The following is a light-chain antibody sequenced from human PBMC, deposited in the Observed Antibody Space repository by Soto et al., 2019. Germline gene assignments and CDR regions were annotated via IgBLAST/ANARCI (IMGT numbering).Light chain of an antibody. CDR2: EVS. V-gene: IGLV2-8*01. Sequence: QSALTQPPSASGSPGQSVTISCTGTSSDVGGYNYVSWYQQYPGKAPKLMIYEVSKRPSGVPDRFSGSKSGKTASLTVSGLQAEHEADYYCTSYAGSDIWVFGGGTKLTVL. CDR3: TSYAGSDIWV. CDR1: SSDVGGYNY. J-gene: IGLJ3*02.